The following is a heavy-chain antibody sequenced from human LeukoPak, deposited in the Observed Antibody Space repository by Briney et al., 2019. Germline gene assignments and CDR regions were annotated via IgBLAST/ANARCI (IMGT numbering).Heavy chain of an antibody. CDR1: GFTFSCHW. J-gene: IGHJ4*02. Sequence: GGSLRLSCAASGFTFSCHWMSWVRQAPGKGLEWVANINQGGSDKYYVDSVKGRFTISRDNANNLLYLQMNSLRGEDTAVYYCTRDRSRAEDDWGQGTLVTVSS. D-gene: IGHD1-14*01. CDR2: INQGGSDK. V-gene: IGHV3-7*01. CDR3: TRDRSRAEDD.